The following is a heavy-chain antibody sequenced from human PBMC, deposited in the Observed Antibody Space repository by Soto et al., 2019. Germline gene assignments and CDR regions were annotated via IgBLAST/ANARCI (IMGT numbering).Heavy chain of an antibody. CDR1: GGSVTNSSYY. CDR3: VSQRTTVLPQAYFDY. D-gene: IGHD4-17*01. J-gene: IGHJ4*02. Sequence: SETLSLTCTVSGGSVTNSSYYWGWIRQSPGKGLEWIGSVYYRGRSYSKSSVKSRVTISVDTSKNQFSLNFNSVTASDTALYYCVSQRTTVLPQAYFDYWGPGALVTVSS. CDR2: VYYRGRS. V-gene: IGHV4-39*01.